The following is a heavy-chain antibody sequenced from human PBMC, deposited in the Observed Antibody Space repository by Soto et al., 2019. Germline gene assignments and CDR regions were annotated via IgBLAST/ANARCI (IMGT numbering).Heavy chain of an antibody. J-gene: IGHJ6*03. CDR3: ARGEYCSSTSCYFDYYYMDV. V-gene: IGHV3-13*01. Sequence: GGSLRLSCAASGFTFSSYDMHWVRQATGKGLEWVSAIGTAGDTYYPGSEKGRFTISRENAKNYLYLQMNSLGAGDTVVYYCARGEYCSSTSCYFDYYYMDVWGKGTTVTVSS. D-gene: IGHD2-2*01. CDR1: GFTFSSYD. CDR2: IGTAGDT.